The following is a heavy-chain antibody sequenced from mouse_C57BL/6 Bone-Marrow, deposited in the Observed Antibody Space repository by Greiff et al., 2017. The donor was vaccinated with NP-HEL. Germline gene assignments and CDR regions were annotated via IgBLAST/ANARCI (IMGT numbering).Heavy chain of an antibody. CDR2: IYPGDGDT. V-gene: IGHV1-82*01. CDR3: ARNYYGGCFDY. Sequence: VQLQQSGPELVKPGASVKISCKASGYAFSSSWMNWVKQRPGKGLEWIGRIYPGDGDTNYNGKFKGKATLTADNSSSTAYMQLSSLTSEDSAVYFCARNYYGGCFDYWGQGTTLTVSS. J-gene: IGHJ2*01. CDR1: GYAFSSSW. D-gene: IGHD1-2*01.